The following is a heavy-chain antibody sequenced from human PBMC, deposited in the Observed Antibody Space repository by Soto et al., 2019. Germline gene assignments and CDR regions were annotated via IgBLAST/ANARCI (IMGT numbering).Heavy chain of an antibody. CDR2: TDYSGST. Sequence: PSETLSLTCIVSVASFSSDSYYWTWILQPPGKGLEWIGYTDYSGSTKYNPSLKSRVTISVDTSKNQFSLRVSSVTAADTAMYYCARADRQYCSVSTCYIFDHWGQGTQVTVSS. V-gene: IGHV4-61*01. CDR3: ARADRQYCSVSTCYIFDH. J-gene: IGHJ4*02. D-gene: IGHD2-2*02. CDR1: VASFSSDSYY.